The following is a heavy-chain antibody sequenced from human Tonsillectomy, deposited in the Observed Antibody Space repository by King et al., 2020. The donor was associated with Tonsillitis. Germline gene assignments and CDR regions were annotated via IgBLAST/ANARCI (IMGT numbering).Heavy chain of an antibody. CDR2: ISVYNGNT. J-gene: IGHJ5*02. Sequence: QLVQSGAEVKKPGASVKVSCKASGYTFTSYDINWVRQAPGQGLEWMGWISVYNGNTNYAQKFQGRVTMTTDTSTSTAYMELRSLRSDDTAVYYCARDRQMAVTTSWFDPWGQGTLVTVSS. CDR3: ARDRQMAVTTSWFDP. V-gene: IGHV1-18*04. D-gene: IGHD4-17*01. CDR1: GYTFTSYD.